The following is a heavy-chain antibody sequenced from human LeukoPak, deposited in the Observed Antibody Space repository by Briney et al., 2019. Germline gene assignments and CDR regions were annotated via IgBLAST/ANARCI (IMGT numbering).Heavy chain of an antibody. CDR1: GGSISSGGYS. V-gene: IGHV4-30-2*01. D-gene: IGHD1-14*01. J-gene: IGHJ5*02. CDR3: ARRYHRSYWSWFDP. Sequence: PSETLSLTCAVSGGSISSGGYSWSWIRQPPGKGLEWIGYIYHSGSTYYNPSLKSRVTISVDTSKNQFSLKLSSVTAADTAVYYCARRYHRSYWSWFDPWGQGTLVTVSS. CDR2: IYHSGST.